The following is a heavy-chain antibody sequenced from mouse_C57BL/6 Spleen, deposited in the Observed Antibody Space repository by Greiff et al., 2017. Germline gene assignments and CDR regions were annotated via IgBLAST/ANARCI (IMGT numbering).Heavy chain of an antibody. J-gene: IGHJ1*03. V-gene: IGHV5-6*01. CDR2: ISSGGSYT. D-gene: IGHD4-1*01. Sequence: EVKLQESGGDLVKPGGSLKLSCAASGFTFSSYGMSWVRQTPDKRLEWVATISSGGSYTYYPDSVKGRFTISRDNAKNTLYLQMSSLKSEDTAMYYCARHAWDVGYFDVWGTGTTVTVSS. CDR1: GFTFSSYG. CDR3: ARHAWDVGYFDV.